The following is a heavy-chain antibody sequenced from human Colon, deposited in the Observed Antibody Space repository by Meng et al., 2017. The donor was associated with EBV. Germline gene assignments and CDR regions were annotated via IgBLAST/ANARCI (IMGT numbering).Heavy chain of an antibody. CDR1: GGSLSGYY. J-gene: IGHJ5*02. CDR3: ARGGGVIKGLVTWFDP. V-gene: IGHV4-34*01. CDR2: INHSGTI. D-gene: IGHD2-8*01. Sequence: QVLLQQGAGGLVNPSETLSLTCGVYGGSLSGYYWSWIRQTPGKGLEWIGEINHSGTINYNPSLRSRVTISVDRSNNQFSLRLSSVTAADTAVYYCARGGGVIKGLVTWFDPWGQGTLVTVSS.